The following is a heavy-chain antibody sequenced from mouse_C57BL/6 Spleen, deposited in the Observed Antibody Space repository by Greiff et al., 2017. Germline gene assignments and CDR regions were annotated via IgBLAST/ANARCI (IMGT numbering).Heavy chain of an antibody. Sequence: VQLVESGAELVRPGTSVKVSCKASGYAFTNYLIEWVKQRPGQGLEWIGVINPGSGGTNYNEKFKGKATLTADKSSSTAYMQLSSLTSEDSAVYFCARRHYYGSRIFDYWGQGTTLTVSS. CDR3: ARRHYYGSRIFDY. D-gene: IGHD1-1*01. CDR1: GYAFTNYL. J-gene: IGHJ2*01. V-gene: IGHV1-54*01. CDR2: INPGSGGT.